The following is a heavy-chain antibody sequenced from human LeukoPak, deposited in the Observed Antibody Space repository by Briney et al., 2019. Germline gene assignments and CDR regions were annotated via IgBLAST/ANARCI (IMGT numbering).Heavy chain of an antibody. J-gene: IGHJ4*02. CDR3: ASAVYYYDSSGYYYLDY. D-gene: IGHD3-22*01. Sequence: SVKVSCKASGGTFSSYAISWVRQAPGQGLEWMGGIIPIFGTANYAQKFQGRVTITADESTSTAYMELSSLRSEDTAVYYCASAVYYYDSSGYYYLDYWDQGTLVTVSS. V-gene: IGHV1-69*01. CDR1: GGTFSSYA. CDR2: IIPIFGTA.